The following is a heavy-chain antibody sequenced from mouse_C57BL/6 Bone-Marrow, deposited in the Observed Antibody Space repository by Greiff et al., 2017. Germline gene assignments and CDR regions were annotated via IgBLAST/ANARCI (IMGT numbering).Heavy chain of an antibody. D-gene: IGHD1-2*01. CDR2: IHPTDSDT. CDR3: AIGYLFAY. J-gene: IGHJ3*01. V-gene: IGHV1-74*01. Sequence: VQLPQPGAELVRPGASVKVSCKASGYTFTSYWMHWVKQRPGQGLEWIGSIHPTDSDTNYNQKFKGKATLTVDKSSSTAYMQLSSLTSEDSAVYYCAIGYLFAYWGQGTLVTVSA. CDR1: GYTFTSYW.